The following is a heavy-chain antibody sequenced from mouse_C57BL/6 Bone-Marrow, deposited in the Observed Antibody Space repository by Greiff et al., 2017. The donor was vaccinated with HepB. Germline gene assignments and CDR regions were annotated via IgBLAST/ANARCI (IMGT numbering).Heavy chain of an antibody. CDR1: GFTFSSYT. Sequence: EVMLVESGGGLVKPGGSLKLSCAASGFTFSSYTMSWVRQTPEKRLEWVATISGGGGNTYYPDSVKGRFTISRDNAKNTLYLQMSSLRSEDTALYYCARQGDHYYAMDYWGQGTSVTVPS. CDR2: ISGGGGNT. V-gene: IGHV5-9*01. J-gene: IGHJ4*01. CDR3: ARQGDHYYAMDY.